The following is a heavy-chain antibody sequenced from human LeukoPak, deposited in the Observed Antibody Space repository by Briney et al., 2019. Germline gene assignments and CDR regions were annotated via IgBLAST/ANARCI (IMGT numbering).Heavy chain of an antibody. J-gene: IGHJ6*02. CDR1: GFIFTNYF. CDR2: IKQDGSEK. CDR3: ARGMDV. V-gene: IGHV3-7*03. Sequence: PGGSLRLSCAASGFIFTNYFMSWVRQAPGKGLEWVANIKQDGSEKNYVDSVKGRFTISRDNAKNSVYLQMNSLRAEDTAVYYCARGMDVRGQGTTVTVSS.